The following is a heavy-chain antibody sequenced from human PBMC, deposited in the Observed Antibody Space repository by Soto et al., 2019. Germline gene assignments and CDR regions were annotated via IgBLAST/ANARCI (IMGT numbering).Heavy chain of an antibody. Sequence: QVQLQESGPGLVKPSQTLSLTCTVSGGSISSGGYYWSWIRQHPGKGLEWIGYIYYSGSTYYNPSLTRRVTISVDTAKNQCALKLSSVTAADTAVYYCARGAIPGFGVAGFDYWGQGTLVTVSS. J-gene: IGHJ4*02. CDR1: GGSISSGGYY. CDR3: ARGAIPGFGVAGFDY. V-gene: IGHV4-31*03. CDR2: IYYSGST. D-gene: IGHD3-10*01.